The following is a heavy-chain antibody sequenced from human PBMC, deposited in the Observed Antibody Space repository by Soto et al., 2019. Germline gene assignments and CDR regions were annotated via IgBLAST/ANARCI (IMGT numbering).Heavy chain of an antibody. D-gene: IGHD2-15*01. J-gene: IGHJ4*02. Sequence: QVQLVQSGREVKKPGASVKVSCKTSGYTFTTYGINWVRQAPGQGLEWVGWITAYSGKTHYAQKFQGKVTMTTDTSTNTAYRELRRLRSDDTAVDYCASDPYWADHQYWGQGTRVTVSS. CDR1: GYTFTTYG. CDR3: ASDPYWADHQY. V-gene: IGHV1-18*01. CDR2: ITAYSGKT.